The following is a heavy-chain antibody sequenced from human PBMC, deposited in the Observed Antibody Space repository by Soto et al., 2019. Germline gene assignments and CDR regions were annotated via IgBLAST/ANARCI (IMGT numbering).Heavy chain of an antibody. J-gene: IGHJ6*02. CDR2: IHYSGSI. CDR3: AREDDGGDRDYYGLDV. Sequence: QVQLQQSGPGLVKPSQTLSLTCTVSGGSISYEYYHWTWIRQSPGKGLEWIGYIHYSGSIIYNPSFKSRVTISGDPSKNQFSLQLSSVTAADTAVYFCAREDDGGDRDYYGLDVWGQGTTVTVSS. V-gene: IGHV4-30-4*08. CDR1: GGSISYEYYH. D-gene: IGHD2-21*02.